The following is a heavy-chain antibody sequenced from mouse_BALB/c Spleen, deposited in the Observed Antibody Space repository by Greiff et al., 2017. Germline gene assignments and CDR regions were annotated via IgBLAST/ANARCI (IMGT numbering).Heavy chain of an antibody. CDR1: GYSITSGYY. Sequence: DVHLVESGPGLVKPSQSLSLTCSVTGYSITSGYYWNWIRQFPGNKLEWMGYISYDGSNNYNPSLKNRISITRDTSKNQFFLKLNSVTTEDTATYYCARDEGRDYFDYWGQGTTLTVSS. CDR2: ISYDGSN. CDR3: ARDEGRDYFDY. V-gene: IGHV3-6*02. J-gene: IGHJ2*01. D-gene: IGHD3-3*01.